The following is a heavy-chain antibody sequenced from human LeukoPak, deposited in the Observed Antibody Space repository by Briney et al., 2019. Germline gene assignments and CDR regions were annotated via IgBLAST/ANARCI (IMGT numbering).Heavy chain of an antibody. CDR3: ARGEDFESYYLAY. D-gene: IGHD3-9*01. J-gene: IGHJ4*02. CDR1: GGSFSGYY. CDR2: INHGGSA. V-gene: IGHV4-34*01. Sequence: SSETLSLTCAVYGGSFSGYYWTWLRQPPGKGLEWIGDINHGGSANYNPSLKSRVTISIDTSKNQFSLKLSSVTAADTAVYYCARGEDFESYYLAYWGQGTLVTVSS.